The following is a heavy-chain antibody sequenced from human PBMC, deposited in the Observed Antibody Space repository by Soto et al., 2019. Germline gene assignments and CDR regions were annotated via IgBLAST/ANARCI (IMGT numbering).Heavy chain of an antibody. Sequence: ASVKVSCKASGGTFSSYTISWVRQAPGQGLEWMGWISAYNGNTNYAQKLQGRVTMTTDTSTSTAYMELRSLRSDDTAVYYCARDPGGGDGGAFDIWGQGTMVTVSS. CDR2: ISAYNGNT. V-gene: IGHV1-18*01. CDR1: GGTFSSYT. D-gene: IGHD4-17*01. CDR3: ARDPGGGDGGAFDI. J-gene: IGHJ3*02.